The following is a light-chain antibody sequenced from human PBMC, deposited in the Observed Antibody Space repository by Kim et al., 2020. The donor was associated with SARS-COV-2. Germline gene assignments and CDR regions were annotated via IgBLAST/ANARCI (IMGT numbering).Light chain of an antibody. CDR2: DAS. CDR3: QQRSNWPPYT. Sequence: LSPEERATPPCRASQSVSSYLAWYKQNPGQPPRLLIYDASNSATGIPARFSGSGSGTDFTLPISSLEPEDFAVYYCQQRSNWPPYTFGQGTKLEF. CDR1: QSVSSY. V-gene: IGKV3-11*01. J-gene: IGKJ2*01.